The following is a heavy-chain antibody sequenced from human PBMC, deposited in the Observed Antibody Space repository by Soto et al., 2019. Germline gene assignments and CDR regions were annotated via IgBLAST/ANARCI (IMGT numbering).Heavy chain of an antibody. Sequence: QVQLVESGGGVVQPGRSLRLSCAASGFTFSSYGMHWVRQAPGKGLEWVAVISYDGSNKYYADSVKGRFTISRDNSKNTLYLQMNSLRAEDTAVYYCTKIAYGSGNSNDYWGQGTLVTVSS. CDR3: TKIAYGSGNSNDY. CDR2: ISYDGSNK. D-gene: IGHD3-10*01. J-gene: IGHJ4*02. V-gene: IGHV3-30*18. CDR1: GFTFSSYG.